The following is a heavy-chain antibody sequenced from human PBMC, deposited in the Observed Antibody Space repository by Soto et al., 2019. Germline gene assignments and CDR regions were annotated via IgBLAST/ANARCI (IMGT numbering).Heavy chain of an antibody. CDR2: ISYDGSNK. J-gene: IGHJ4*02. CDR3: AKERRLQPYYFDY. V-gene: IGHV3-30*18. CDR1: GFTFSSYG. Sequence: QVQVVESGGGVVQPGRSLRLSCAASGFTFSSYGMHWVRQAPGKGLEWVAVISYDGSNKYYADSVKGRFTISRDNSKNTLDLQMNSRRAEDTAVYYCAKERRLQPYYFDYWGKGTLVTVSS. D-gene: IGHD6-25*01.